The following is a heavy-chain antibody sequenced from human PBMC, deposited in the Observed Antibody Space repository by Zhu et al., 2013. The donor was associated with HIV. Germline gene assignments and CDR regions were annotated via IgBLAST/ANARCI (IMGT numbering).Heavy chain of an antibody. J-gene: IGHJ4*02. CDR3: ARDYYSDYVFDY. Sequence: QVQLVQSGDEVKTPGASVKVSCKTSGYTFTNYGISWVRQAPGQGLEWMGWISGNNDDANIVQRFQGRVTMTTDTSTTTAYMELRSLRSDDTAVVYRARDYYSDYVFDYWGQGTLAPSHQ. D-gene: IGHD4-17*01. V-gene: IGHV1-18*01. CDR2: ISGNNDDA. CDR1: GYTFTNYG.